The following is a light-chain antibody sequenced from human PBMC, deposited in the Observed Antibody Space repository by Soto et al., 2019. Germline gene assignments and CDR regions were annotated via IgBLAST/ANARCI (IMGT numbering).Light chain of an antibody. CDR2: EVN. Sequence: QSALTQPPSVSGSPGQSVTISCTGTSGDVGSYDSVSWYQQPPGTAPKVMIFEVNNRPSGVPDRFSGSKSGNTASLTISGLQAEDEAYYYCSSYTTSNTFVFGGGTKLTVL. J-gene: IGLJ2*01. CDR1: SGDVGSYDS. CDR3: SSYTTSNTFV. V-gene: IGLV2-18*02.